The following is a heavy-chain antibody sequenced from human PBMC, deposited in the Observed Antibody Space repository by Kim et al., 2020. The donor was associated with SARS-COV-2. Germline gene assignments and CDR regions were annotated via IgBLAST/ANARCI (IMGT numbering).Heavy chain of an antibody. Sequence: YAQGFTGRFVFSLDTSVSTAYLQISSLKAEDTAVYYCARESPMIVVRADYWGQGTLVTVSS. J-gene: IGHJ4*02. CDR3: ARESPMIVVRADY. D-gene: IGHD3-22*01. V-gene: IGHV7-4-1*02.